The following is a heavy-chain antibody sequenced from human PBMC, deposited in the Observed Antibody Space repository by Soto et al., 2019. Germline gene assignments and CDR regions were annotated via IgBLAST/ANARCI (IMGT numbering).Heavy chain of an antibody. CDR1: GFTFGDYS. J-gene: IGHJ4*02. CDR2: IRNIASGGTA. Sequence: GGSLRLSCSASGFTFGDYSMTWLRQAPGKGLEWVSFIRNIASGGTAEYAASVRGRFTISRDDSNSIAYLQMNSLRAEDTAMYYCPQDGVLPDYWSKGTLVPVSS. D-gene: IGHD3-10*01. CDR3: PQDGVLPDY. V-gene: IGHV3-49*03.